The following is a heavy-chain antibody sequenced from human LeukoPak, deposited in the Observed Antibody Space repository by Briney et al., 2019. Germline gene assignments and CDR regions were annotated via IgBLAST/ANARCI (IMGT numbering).Heavy chain of an antibody. CDR1: GFTFSSYG. Sequence: GRSLRLSCAASGFTFSSYGMHWVRQAPGKGLEWVAVIWYDGSNKYYADSVKGRFTISRDNSKNTLYLQMNSLRAEDTAVYYCARGSLYYDSKSKSGAFDIWGQGTMVTVSS. J-gene: IGHJ3*02. CDR3: ARGSLYYDSKSKSGAFDI. D-gene: IGHD3-22*01. V-gene: IGHV3-33*01. CDR2: IWYDGSNK.